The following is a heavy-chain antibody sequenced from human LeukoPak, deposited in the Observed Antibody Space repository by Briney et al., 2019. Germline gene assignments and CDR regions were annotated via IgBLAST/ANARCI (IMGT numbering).Heavy chain of an antibody. Sequence: GGSLRLSCAASGFTFSSYWMSWVRQAPGKGLEWVANIKQDGSEKYYVDSVKGRFTISRDNAKNSLYLQMNSLRAEDTAVYYCARDVWSGHRGDYFDYWGQGTLVTVSS. CDR1: GFTFSSYW. V-gene: IGHV3-7*01. D-gene: IGHD3-3*01. CDR3: ARDVWSGHRGDYFDY. J-gene: IGHJ4*02. CDR2: IKQDGSEK.